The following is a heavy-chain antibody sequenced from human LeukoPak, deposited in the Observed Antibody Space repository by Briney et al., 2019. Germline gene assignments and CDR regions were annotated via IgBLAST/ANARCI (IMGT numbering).Heavy chain of an antibody. CDR3: ASQTGDGAMTY. D-gene: IGHD1-26*01. J-gene: IGHJ4*02. V-gene: IGHV4-31*03. Sequence: SETLSLTCTVSGGSVSSGRYYWSWIRQHPGKGLEWIGYIYYSGSTYYNPSLKSRVTISVDTSKNQFSLKLSSVTAADTAVYYCASQTGDGAMTYWGQGTLVTVSS. CDR1: GGSVSSGRYY. CDR2: IYYSGST.